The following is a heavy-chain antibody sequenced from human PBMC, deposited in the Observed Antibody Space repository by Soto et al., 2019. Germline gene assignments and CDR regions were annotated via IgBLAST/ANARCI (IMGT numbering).Heavy chain of an antibody. CDR1: GYTLTELS. CDR3: ATDIIGDYAFDI. V-gene: IGHV1-24*01. Sequence: AASVKVSCKVSGYTLTELSMHWVRQAPGKGLEWMGGFDPEDGETIYAQKFQGRVTMTEDTSTDTAYMELSSLRSEDTAVYYCATDIIGDYAFDIWGQGTMVTVSS. CDR2: FDPEDGET. D-gene: IGHD1-20*01. J-gene: IGHJ3*02.